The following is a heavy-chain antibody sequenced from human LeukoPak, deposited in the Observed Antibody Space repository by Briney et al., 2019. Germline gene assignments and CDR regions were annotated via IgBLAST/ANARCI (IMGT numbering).Heavy chain of an antibody. CDR3: ARENPSGYYNRPIDY. Sequence: SETLSLICAVSGASISSYYWSWIRQPPGKGLEWIGDIYYSGSIKYNPSLKSRVTMSVDTSKNQFSLKLSSVTAADTAIYYCARENPSGYYNRPIDYWGQGTLVTVSS. CDR1: GASISSYY. J-gene: IGHJ4*02. D-gene: IGHD3-22*01. CDR2: IYYSGSI. V-gene: IGHV4-59*01.